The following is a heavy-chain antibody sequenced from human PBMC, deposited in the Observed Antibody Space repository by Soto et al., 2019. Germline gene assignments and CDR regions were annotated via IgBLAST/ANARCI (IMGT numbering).Heavy chain of an antibody. CDR1: GGSFSGYY. V-gene: IGHV4-34*01. CDR2: INHSGST. D-gene: IGHD6-19*01. J-gene: IGHJ4*02. Sequence: SETLSLTCAVYGGSFSGYYWSWIRQPPGKGLEWIGEINHSGSTNYNPSLKSRVTISVDTSKSQFSLKLSSVTAADTAVYYCARGSGGSGWYGSEEEGYYFDYWGQGTLVTVSS. CDR3: ARGSGGSGWYGSEEEGYYFDY.